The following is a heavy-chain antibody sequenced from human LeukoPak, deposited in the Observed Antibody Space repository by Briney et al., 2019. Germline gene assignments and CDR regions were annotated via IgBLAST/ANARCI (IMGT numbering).Heavy chain of an antibody. J-gene: IGHJ4*02. D-gene: IGHD6-19*01. CDR2: ISYDGSNK. CDR3: AKEEAVAGTKWSGY. Sequence: PGGSLRLSCAASGFTFSSYAMHWVRQASGKGLEWVAVISYDGSNKYYADSVKGRFTISRDNSKNTLYLQMNSLRAEDTAVYYCAKEEAVAGTKWSGYWGQGTLVTVSS. V-gene: IGHV3-30-3*01. CDR1: GFTFSSYA.